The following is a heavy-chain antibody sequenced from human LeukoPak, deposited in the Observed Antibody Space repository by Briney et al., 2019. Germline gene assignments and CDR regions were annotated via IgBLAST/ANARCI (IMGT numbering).Heavy chain of an antibody. CDR3: ASRDHAAAGTDN. CDR2: ISHDGTNT. V-gene: IGHV3-30-3*01. D-gene: IGHD6-13*01. Sequence: GSLRLSCAASGFTFNNYAIHWVRQAPGKGLEWVAVISHDGTNTNYADSVKGRFTISRDNSKNTLYLQMNSLRTEDTAVYYCASRDHAAAGTDNWGQGTLVTVSS. CDR1: GFTFNNYA. J-gene: IGHJ4*02.